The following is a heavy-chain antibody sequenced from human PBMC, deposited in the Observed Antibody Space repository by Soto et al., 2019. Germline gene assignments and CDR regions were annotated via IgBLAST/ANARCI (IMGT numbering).Heavy chain of an antibody. CDR1: GGSISSYY. D-gene: IGHD2-2*01. CDR3: ARDRGVVVVPAANYYYYYGMDV. CDR2: IYYSGST. J-gene: IGHJ6*02. V-gene: IGHV4-59*01. Sequence: SETLSLTCTVSGGSISSYYWSWIRQPPGKGLEWIGYIYYSGSTNYNPSLKSRVTISVDTSKNQFSLKLSSVTAADTAVYYCARDRGVVVVPAANYYYYYGMDVWGQGTTVTVSS.